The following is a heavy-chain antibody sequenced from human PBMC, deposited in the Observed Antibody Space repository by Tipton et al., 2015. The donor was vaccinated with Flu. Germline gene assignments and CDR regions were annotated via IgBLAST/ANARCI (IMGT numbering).Heavy chain of an antibody. CDR2: IYTSGST. V-gene: IGHV4-61*02. J-gene: IGHJ6*02. D-gene: IGHD3-10*01. CDR3: ARDKGGIGHGMDV. Sequence: TLSLTCTVSGGSISSGSYYWSWIRQPAGKGLEWIGRIYTSGSTNYNPSLQSRVTISVDTSENQVSLKLSSVTAADTAVYYCARDKGGIGHGMDVWGQGTTVTVSS. CDR1: GGSISSGSYY.